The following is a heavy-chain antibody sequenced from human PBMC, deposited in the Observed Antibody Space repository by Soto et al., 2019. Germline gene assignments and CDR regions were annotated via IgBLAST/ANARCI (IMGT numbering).Heavy chain of an antibody. J-gene: IGHJ4*02. CDR2: ISDSGST. CDR1: GGSIRSSY. CDR3: ARQGIATAGTSLDY. V-gene: IGHV4-59*08. Sequence: TLSLTCTVSGGSIRSSYWSWIRQPPGKGLEWIGYISDSGSTNYNPSLKSRVTISVDTSKNQFSLKLSSVTAADTAVYYCARQGIATAGTSLDYWGQGTLVTVSS. D-gene: IGHD6-13*01.